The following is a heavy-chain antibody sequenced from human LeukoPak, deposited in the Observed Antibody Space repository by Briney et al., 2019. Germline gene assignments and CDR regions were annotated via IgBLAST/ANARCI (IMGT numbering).Heavy chain of an antibody. Sequence: SVKLSCKASGGTFSSYAISWVRQAPGQGLEWMGGIIPIFGTANYAQKFQGRVTITADKSTSTAYMELSSLRSEDTAVYYCARDGGIAAAGNAFDIWGQGTMVTVSS. J-gene: IGHJ3*02. CDR2: IIPIFGTA. V-gene: IGHV1-69*06. CDR3: ARDGGIAAAGNAFDI. CDR1: GGTFSSYA. D-gene: IGHD6-13*01.